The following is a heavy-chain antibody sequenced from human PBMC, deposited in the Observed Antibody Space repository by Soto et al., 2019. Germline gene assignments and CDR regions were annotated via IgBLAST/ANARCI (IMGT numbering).Heavy chain of an antibody. CDR3: ARAIKYSSGSYYFDY. J-gene: IGHJ4*02. CDR2: ISYTGST. CDR1: GDSISSYY. V-gene: IGHV4-59*12. Sequence: PSETLSLTCTVSGDSISSYYWSWIRQPPGKGLEWVGYISYTGSTNYNPSLKSRVTISVDKSKNQFSLKLSSVTAADTAVYYCARAIKYSSGSYYFDYWGQGTLVTVSS. D-gene: IGHD6-19*01.